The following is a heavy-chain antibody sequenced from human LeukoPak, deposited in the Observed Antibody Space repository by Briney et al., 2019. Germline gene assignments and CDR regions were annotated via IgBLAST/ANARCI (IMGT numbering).Heavy chain of an antibody. V-gene: IGHV3-21*01. Sequence: GGSLRLSCAASGFTFSSYSMNWVRQAPGKGLEWVSSISSSSSYIYYADSVKGRFTISRDNAKNSLYLQMNSLRAEDTAVYYCARAFKSTYYYDSSGYPGFDYWGQGTLVTVSS. D-gene: IGHD3-22*01. J-gene: IGHJ4*02. CDR1: GFTFSSYS. CDR3: ARAFKSTYYYDSSGYPGFDY. CDR2: ISSSSSYI.